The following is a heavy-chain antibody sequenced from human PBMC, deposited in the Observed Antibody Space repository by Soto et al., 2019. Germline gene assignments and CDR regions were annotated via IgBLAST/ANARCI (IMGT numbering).Heavy chain of an antibody. D-gene: IGHD3-22*01. CDR1: GYTFTSYG. J-gene: IGHJ4*02. V-gene: IGHV1-18*01. CDR3: ARVRYYDSSGYYRFFDY. CDR2: SSAYNGNT. Sequence: QVQLVQSGAEVKKPGASVKVSCKASGYTFTSYGISWVRQDPGQGLEWMGWSSAYNGNTNYAQKLQGRVTMTTDTSTSTAYMELRSLRSDDTAVYYCARVRYYDSSGYYRFFDYWGQGTLVTVSS.